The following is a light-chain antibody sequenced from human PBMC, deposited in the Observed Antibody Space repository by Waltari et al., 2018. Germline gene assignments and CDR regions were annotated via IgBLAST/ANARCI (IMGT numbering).Light chain of an antibody. CDR2: GAS. V-gene: IGKV3-15*01. CDR3: QQYNNWPPLT. Sequence: EIVMTQSPATLSVAPGERATLSGRASQSVRSNLAWYRQKPGQAPRLLIYGASTRATGIPARFSGSGSGTEFTLTISSIQPEDSAVYYCQQYNNWPPLTFGGGTKVEIK. CDR1: QSVRSN. J-gene: IGKJ4*01.